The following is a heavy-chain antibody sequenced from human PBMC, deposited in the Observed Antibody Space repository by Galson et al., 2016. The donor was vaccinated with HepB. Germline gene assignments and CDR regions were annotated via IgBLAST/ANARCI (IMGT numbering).Heavy chain of an antibody. CDR1: GFSFSSYG. CDR3: AKDRGDMDYFYYGLDL. V-gene: IGHV3-30*18. J-gene: IGHJ6*02. CDR2: MSYDGNKK. Sequence: SLRLSCAASGFSFSSYGMHWVRQAPGKGLEWVAVMSYDGNKKYYAASVEGRFTVSRDNSKKTLYLQMNSLRPEDTALYYCAKDRGDMDYFYYGLDLWGQGTTVTVSS. D-gene: IGHD2-21*01.